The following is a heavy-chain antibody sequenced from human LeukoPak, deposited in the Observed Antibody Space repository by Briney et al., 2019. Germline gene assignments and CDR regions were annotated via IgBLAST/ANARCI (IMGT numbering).Heavy chain of an antibody. CDR2: IYYSGST. CDR1: GGSISSDY. V-gene: IGHV4-59*01. Sequence: SETLSLTCTVSGGSISSDYWSWIRQPPGKGLEWIGYIYYSGSTNYNPSLKSRVTISVDTSKNQFSLKLSSVTAADTAVYYCARDAGYSYGPQGWFDPWGQGTLVTVSS. J-gene: IGHJ5*02. CDR3: ARDAGYSYGPQGWFDP. D-gene: IGHD5-18*01.